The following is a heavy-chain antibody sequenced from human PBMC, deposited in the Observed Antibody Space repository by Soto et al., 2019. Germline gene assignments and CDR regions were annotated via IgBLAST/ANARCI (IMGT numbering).Heavy chain of an antibody. V-gene: IGHV3-23*01. CDR1: GFTFSSYA. J-gene: IGHJ4*02. D-gene: IGHD3-3*01. Sequence: EVQLLESGGGLVQPGGSLRLSCAASGFTFSSYAMSWVRQAPGKGLEWVSAISGSGGSTYYADSVKGRFTISRDNSKNTLYLQMNSLRAEDTAVYYCANSRVFGALGLYYFDCWGQGTLVTVSS. CDR3: ANSRVFGALGLYYFDC. CDR2: ISGSGGST.